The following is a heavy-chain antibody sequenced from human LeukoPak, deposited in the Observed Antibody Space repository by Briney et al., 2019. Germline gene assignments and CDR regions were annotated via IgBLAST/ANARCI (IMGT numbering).Heavy chain of an antibody. J-gene: IGHJ5*02. Sequence: GGSLRLSCAASGFTFSDYYMSWIRQAPGKELEWVSYISSSGSTIYYADSVKGRFTISRDNAKNSLYLQMNSLGAEDTAVYYCARDRAYYTVTGWFDPWGQGTLVTVSS. CDR2: ISSSGSTI. D-gene: IGHD3-10*01. V-gene: IGHV3-11*04. CDR3: ARDRAYYTVTGWFDP. CDR1: GFTFSDYY.